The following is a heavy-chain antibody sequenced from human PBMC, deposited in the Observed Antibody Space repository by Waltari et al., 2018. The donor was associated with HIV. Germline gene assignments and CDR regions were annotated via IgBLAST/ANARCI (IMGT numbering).Heavy chain of an antibody. D-gene: IGHD1-26*01. CDR3: ARGVSGSYHSPSVY. CDR1: GYTFTDYY. Sequence: QVQLVQSGAEVKKPGASVKVSCQASGYTFTDYYMHWVRQAPGQGLEWMGWSNPNRGGTNYAQKFQGRVTGTGETAISTAYMELSRLSSDDTAVYFCARGVSGSYHSPSVYWGQGTLVTVSS. CDR2: SNPNRGGT. J-gene: IGHJ4*02. V-gene: IGHV1-2*02.